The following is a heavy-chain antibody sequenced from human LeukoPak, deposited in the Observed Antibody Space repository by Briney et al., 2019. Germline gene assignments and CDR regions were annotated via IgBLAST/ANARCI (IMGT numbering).Heavy chain of an antibody. CDR1: GFTFSSYA. J-gene: IGHJ4*02. CDR3: ARSVPDYTRFGY. V-gene: IGHV3-23*05. Sequence: PGGSLRLSCAASGFTFSSYAMNWVRQAPGKGLEWVSTFKTKYNQVYYAESVRGRFTISTDNSRNTVFLQMNSLRADDTALYYCARSVPDYTRFGYWGQGALVTVSS. D-gene: IGHD4-11*01. CDR2: FKTKYNQV.